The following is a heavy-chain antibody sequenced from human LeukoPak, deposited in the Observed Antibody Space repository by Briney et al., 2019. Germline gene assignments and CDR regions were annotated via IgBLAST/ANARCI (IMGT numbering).Heavy chain of an antibody. D-gene: IGHD6-6*01. J-gene: IGHJ4*02. CDR3: ARGPNSNWSGLDF. CDR2: ISPTGSTT. CDR1: GFSFSGHW. V-gene: IGHV3-74*01. Sequence: GGSLILSCIASGFSFSGHWMHWARQLPGKGLVWVSRISPTGSTTSYADSVKGRFTVSRDNAKNTLYLQVNNLRAEDTAVYYCARGPNSNWSGLDFWGQGTLLTVSS.